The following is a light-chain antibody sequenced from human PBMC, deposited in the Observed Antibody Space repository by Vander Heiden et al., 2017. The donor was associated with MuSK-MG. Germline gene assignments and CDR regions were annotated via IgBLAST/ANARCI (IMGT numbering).Light chain of an antibody. CDR1: QSIGSY. Sequence: EILLTQSPATLSLSPGERATLSCRASQSIGSYLAWYQQKAGQAPRLLIYDTSNRATGIPARFSGSGSGTDLILTISSLEPEDFAVYFCQHRSNWPPTFGQGTKVEIK. V-gene: IGKV3-11*01. CDR3: QHRSNWPPT. CDR2: DTS. J-gene: IGKJ1*01.